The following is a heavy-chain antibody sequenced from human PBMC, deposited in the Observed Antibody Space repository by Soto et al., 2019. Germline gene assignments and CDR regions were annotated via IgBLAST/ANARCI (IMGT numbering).Heavy chain of an antibody. CDR3: ASSRYGGNSRAFDI. J-gene: IGHJ3*02. Sequence: QVQLVESGGGVVQPGRSLRLSCAASGFTFSSYGMHWVRQAPGKGLEWVAVIWYDGSNKYYADSVKVRFTISGDNSKNTLYLQMNSLRAEDTAVYYCASSRYGGNSRAFDIWGQGTMVTVSS. CDR1: GFTFSSYG. CDR2: IWYDGSNK. V-gene: IGHV3-33*01. D-gene: IGHD2-21*02.